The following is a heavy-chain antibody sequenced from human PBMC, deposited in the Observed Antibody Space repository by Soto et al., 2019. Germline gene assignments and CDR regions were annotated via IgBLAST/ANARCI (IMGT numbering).Heavy chain of an antibody. D-gene: IGHD3-22*01. CDR1: GYTFTGYY. V-gene: IGHV1-2*04. Sequence: GASVKVSCKASGYTFTGYYMHWVRQAPGQGLEWMGWINPNSGGTNYAQKFQGWVTMTRDTSISTAYMELSRLRSDDTAVYYCAREIRSYYDSSGYSFCFDPWGQGTLVTLSS. CDR3: AREIRSYYDSSGYSFCFDP. J-gene: IGHJ5*02. CDR2: INPNSGGT.